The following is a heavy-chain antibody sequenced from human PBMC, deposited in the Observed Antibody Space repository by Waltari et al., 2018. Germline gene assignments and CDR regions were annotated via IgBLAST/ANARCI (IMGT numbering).Heavy chain of an antibody. V-gene: IGHV4-61*09. D-gene: IGHD3-16*01. Sequence: QVQLQESGPGLVKPSQTLSLTCTVSGGSISSGSYYWSWIRQPAGKGLEWIGYIYTSGSTNYNPSLKSRVTISVDTSKNQFSLKLSSVTAADTAVYYCVRSGEGGAFDIWGQGTMVTVSS. CDR1: GGSISSGSYY. CDR3: VRSGEGGAFDI. CDR2: IYTSGST. J-gene: IGHJ3*02.